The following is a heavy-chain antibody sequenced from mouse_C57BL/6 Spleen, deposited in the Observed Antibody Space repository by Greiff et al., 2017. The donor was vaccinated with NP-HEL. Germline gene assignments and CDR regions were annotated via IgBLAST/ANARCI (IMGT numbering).Heavy chain of an antibody. Sequence: EVKVVESGGGLVKPGGSLKLSCAASGFTFSSYAMSWVRQTPEKRLEWVATISDGGSYTYYPDNVKGRFTISRDNAKNNLYLQMSHLKSEDTAMYYCARDDDYDGYWYFDVWGTGTTVTVSS. V-gene: IGHV5-4*01. CDR3: ARDDDYDGYWYFDV. CDR2: ISDGGSYT. D-gene: IGHD2-4*01. J-gene: IGHJ1*03. CDR1: GFTFSSYA.